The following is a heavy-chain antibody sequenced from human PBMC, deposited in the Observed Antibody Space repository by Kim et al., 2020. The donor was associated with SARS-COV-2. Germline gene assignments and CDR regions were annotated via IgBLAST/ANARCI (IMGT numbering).Heavy chain of an antibody. V-gene: IGHV3-74*01. Sequence: SYADSVKGRFTISRDNAKNTLYLQMNSLRAEDTAVYYCARVNYYYYGMDVWGQGTTVTVSS. J-gene: IGHJ6*02. CDR3: ARVNYYYYGMDV.